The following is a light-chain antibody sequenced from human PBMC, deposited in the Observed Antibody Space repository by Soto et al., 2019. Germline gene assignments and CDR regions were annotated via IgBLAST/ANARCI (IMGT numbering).Light chain of an antibody. CDR2: DAS. J-gene: IGKJ5*01. CDR1: QDISNY. Sequence: QMTQSPSSLSASVGDRVTITCQATQDISNYLNWYQHKPGKAPKLLIYDASNLETGVPSRFSGSGSGTDFTFTINSLQPEDIATYYCQQYDHLPITFGQGTRLEIK. CDR3: QQYDHLPIT. V-gene: IGKV1-33*01.